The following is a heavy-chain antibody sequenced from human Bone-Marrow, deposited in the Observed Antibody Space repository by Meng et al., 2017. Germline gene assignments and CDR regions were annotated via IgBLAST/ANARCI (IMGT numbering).Heavy chain of an antibody. CDR2: INPNSGGT. V-gene: IGHV1-2*02. J-gene: IGHJ4*02. D-gene: IGHD5-12*01. CDR3: ARGMYSGYEPFDY. Sequence: ASVKVSCKASGYTFTGYYMHWVRQAPGQGLEWMGWINPNSGGTNYAQKFQGRVTMTRDTSISTAYMELSRLRSDDTAVYYCARGMYSGYEPFDYWGQGTLVTVSS. CDR1: GYTFTGYY.